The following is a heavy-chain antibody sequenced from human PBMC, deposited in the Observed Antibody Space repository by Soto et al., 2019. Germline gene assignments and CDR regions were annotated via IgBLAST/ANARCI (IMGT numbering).Heavy chain of an antibody. Sequence: VQLLESGGGLVQPGGSLRLSCAASGFTFSSYAMSWVRQAPGKGLEWVSAISGSGGSTYYADSVKGRFTISRDNSKNTLYLQMNSLRAEDTAVYYCAAPPKWLRSTIDAFDIWGQGTMVTVSS. J-gene: IGHJ3*02. D-gene: IGHD5-12*01. CDR2: ISGSGGST. CDR1: GFTFSSYA. V-gene: IGHV3-23*01. CDR3: AAPPKWLRSTIDAFDI.